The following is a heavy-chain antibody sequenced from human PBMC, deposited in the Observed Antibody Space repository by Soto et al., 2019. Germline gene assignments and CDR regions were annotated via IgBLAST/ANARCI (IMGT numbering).Heavy chain of an antibody. J-gene: IGHJ4*02. CDR3: VRGVSGNDDY. CDR1: GFTFSSYD. V-gene: IGHV3-64*01. Sequence: EVQLAESGGGMVQPGGSLRLSCVASGFTFSSYDMHWVRQAPGKGLEYVSSISSNGGTTYYGNSVKGRFTISRDNSKNTLYRQMGSLRAEDRAVYYCVRGVSGNDDYWGQGTVVTVSS. CDR2: ISSNGGTT. D-gene: IGHD1-1*01.